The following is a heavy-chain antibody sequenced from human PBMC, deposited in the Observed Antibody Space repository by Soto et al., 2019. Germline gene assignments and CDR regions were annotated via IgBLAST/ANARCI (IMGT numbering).Heavy chain of an antibody. CDR1: GYTFINYA. V-gene: IGHV1-3*05. Sequence: QVQLVQSGAEEKKPGASVKVSCKASGYTFINYAIHWVRQAPGQRLEWMGWINAGNADTKYSQKLQGRVTITRDPSAHPAYMELSGLSSDGTAVYYCARGGAAYSFDHCGQGPLVTVSS. CDR2: INAGNADT. J-gene: IGHJ4*02. CDR3: ARGGAAYSFDH. D-gene: IGHD2-21*01.